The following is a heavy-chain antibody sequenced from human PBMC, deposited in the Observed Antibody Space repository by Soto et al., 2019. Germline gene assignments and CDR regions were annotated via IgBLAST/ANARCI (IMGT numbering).Heavy chain of an antibody. CDR1: GGTFSSYA. CDR3: ARSQGSSTSLEIYYYYYYGMDV. Sequence: QVQLVQSGAEVKKPGSSVKVSCKASGGTFSSYAISWVRQAPGQGLEWMGGIIPISETTNYAQKFQGRVTITADESKSTAYMELSSLXXXXTXVYYXARSQGSSTSLEIYYYYYYGMDVWGQGTTVTVSS. CDR2: IIPISETT. V-gene: IGHV1-69*01. J-gene: IGHJ6*02. D-gene: IGHD2-2*01.